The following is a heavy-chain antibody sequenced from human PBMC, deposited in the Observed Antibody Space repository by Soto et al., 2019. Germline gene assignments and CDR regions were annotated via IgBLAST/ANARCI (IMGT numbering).Heavy chain of an antibody. J-gene: IGHJ6*02. CDR1: GYTFTSYA. CDR2: INAGNGNT. Sequence: GASVKVSCKASGYTFTSYAMHWVRQAPGQRLEWMGWINAGNGNTKYSQKFQGRVTITRDTSASTAYMELSSLRSEDTAVYYCARQSKDWRIGVWLSTYYYYGMDGWGQGTTVTVSS. V-gene: IGHV1-3*01. CDR3: ARQSKDWRIGVWLSTYYYYGMDG. D-gene: IGHD3-22*01.